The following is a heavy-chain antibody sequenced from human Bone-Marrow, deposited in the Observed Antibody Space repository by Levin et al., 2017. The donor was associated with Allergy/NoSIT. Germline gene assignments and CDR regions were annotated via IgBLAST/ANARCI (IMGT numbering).Heavy chain of an antibody. V-gene: IGHV3-7*04. D-gene: IGHD2-21*02. CDR2: IKEDGTEK. CDR3: ARETPTARQSYYYYYMDV. J-gene: IGHJ6*03. Sequence: GESLKISCAASGFTFGSYWMSWVRQAPGKGLEWVANIKEDGTEKYYVDSVKGRFTISRDNAKNSLYLQMDCLRGEDTAVYYCARETPTARQSYYYYYMDVWGKGTTVTVSS. CDR1: GFTFGSYW.